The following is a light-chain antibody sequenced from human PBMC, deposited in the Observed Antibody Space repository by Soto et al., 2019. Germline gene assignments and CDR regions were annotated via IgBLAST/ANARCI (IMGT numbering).Light chain of an antibody. CDR3: SSYAGSYV. J-gene: IGLJ1*01. V-gene: IGLV2-8*01. CDR2: EVS. Sequence: QSALTQPPSASGSPGQSVTISCTGTSSDVGGYNYVSWYQQHPGKAPKLMIYEVSKRPSGVPDRFSGSKSGNTASLTVSGLKAEDEADYHCSSYAGSYVFGTGTKLTVL. CDR1: SSDVGGYNY.